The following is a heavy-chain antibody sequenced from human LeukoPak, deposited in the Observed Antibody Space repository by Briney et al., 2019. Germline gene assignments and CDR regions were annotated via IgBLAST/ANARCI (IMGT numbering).Heavy chain of an antibody. D-gene: IGHD1-26*01. CDR3: ARVIVGATLGFDY. Sequence: SETLSLTCTVSGGSISSSSYYWGWIRQPPGKGLEWIGSIYYSGSTYYNPSLKSRVTISVDTSKNQFSLKLSSVTAADTAVYYCARVIVGATLGFDYWGQGTLVTVSS. CDR2: IYYSGST. J-gene: IGHJ4*02. V-gene: IGHV4-39*07. CDR1: GGSISSSSYY.